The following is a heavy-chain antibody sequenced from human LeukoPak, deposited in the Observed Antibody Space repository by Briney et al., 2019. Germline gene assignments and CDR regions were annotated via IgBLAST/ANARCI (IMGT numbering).Heavy chain of an antibody. CDR1: GFTFDDYG. CDR3: ARVQLLAAAALFDY. CDR2: INWNGGST. V-gene: IGHV3-20*04. D-gene: IGHD6-13*01. Sequence: PGGSLRLSCAASGFTFDDYGMSWVRHAPGKGLEWVSGINWNGGSTGYADSVKGRFTISRDNAKNSLYLQMNSLRAEDTALYYCARVQLLAAAALFDYWGQGTLVTVSS. J-gene: IGHJ4*02.